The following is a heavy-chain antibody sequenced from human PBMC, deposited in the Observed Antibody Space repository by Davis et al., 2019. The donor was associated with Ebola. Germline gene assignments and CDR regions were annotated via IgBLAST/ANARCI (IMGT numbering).Heavy chain of an antibody. CDR1: GGTFSSYA. CDR2: IIPIFGTA. D-gene: IGHD3-22*01. J-gene: IGHJ2*01. CDR3: ARVYDSSGYGDDWYFDL. Sequence: SVKVSCKASGGTFSSYAISWVRQVPRQGLEWMGGIIPIFGTANYAQKFQGRVTITADESTSTAYMELSSLRSEDTAVYYCARVYDSSGYGDDWYFDLWGRGTLVTVSS. V-gene: IGHV1-69*13.